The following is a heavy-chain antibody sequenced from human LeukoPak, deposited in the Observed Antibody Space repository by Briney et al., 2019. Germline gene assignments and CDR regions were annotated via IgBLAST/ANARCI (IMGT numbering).Heavy chain of an antibody. CDR2: VYYSGST. V-gene: IGHV4-39*01. CDR1: SGSVSTSSYY. Sequence: SETLSLTCTVSSGSVSTSSYYWGWIRQPPGKGLEWIGSVYYSGSTYYNPSLKSRVTISVDTSKNQFSLKLSSVTAADTAVYYCARQVGYDYVWGSYRPNPFDYWGQGTLVTVSS. CDR3: ARQVGYDYVWGSYRPNPFDY. D-gene: IGHD3-16*02. J-gene: IGHJ4*02.